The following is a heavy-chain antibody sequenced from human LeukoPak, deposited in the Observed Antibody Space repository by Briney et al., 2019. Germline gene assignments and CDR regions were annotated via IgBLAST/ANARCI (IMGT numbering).Heavy chain of an antibody. J-gene: IGHJ1*01. CDR3: ARGGAARLYFQN. Sequence: SETLSLTCTVSGGSISTYYWNWIRQPPGKGLEWIGYIYHSGSTNYNPSLQSRATISVDTSKNQFSLNLNSVTAADTAVYYCARGGAARLYFQNWGQGTLVTVSS. D-gene: IGHD6-6*01. CDR1: GGSISTYY. V-gene: IGHV4-59*01. CDR2: IYHSGST.